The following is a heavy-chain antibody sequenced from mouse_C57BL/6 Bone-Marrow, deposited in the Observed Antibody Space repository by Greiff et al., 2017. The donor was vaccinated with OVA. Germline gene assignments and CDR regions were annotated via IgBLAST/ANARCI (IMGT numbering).Heavy chain of an antibody. D-gene: IGHD1-1*01. CDR1: GYTFTSYW. V-gene: IGHV1-55*01. CDR2: IYPGSGST. CDR3: AGGYYGSSYHFDY. Sequence: QVQLQQSGAELVKPGASVKMSCKASGYTFTSYWITWVKQRPGQGLEWIGDIYPGSGSTNYNEKFKSKATLTVDTSSSTAYMQLSSLTSEDSAVYYCAGGYYGSSYHFDYWGQGTTLTVSS. J-gene: IGHJ2*01.